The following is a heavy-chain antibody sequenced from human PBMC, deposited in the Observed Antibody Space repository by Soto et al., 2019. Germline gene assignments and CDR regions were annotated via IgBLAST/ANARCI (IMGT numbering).Heavy chain of an antibody. CDR2: ISSTTNYI. J-gene: IGHJ4*02. CDR1: GFTVTRYS. Sequence: GGSLRLSCAASGFTVTRYSMNWVRQAPGKGLEWVSCISSTTNYIYYGDSMKGRFTISRDNAKNSLYLEMNSLRAEDTAVYYCARESEDLTSNFDYWGQGTLVTVSS. V-gene: IGHV3-21*06. CDR3: ARESEDLTSNFDY.